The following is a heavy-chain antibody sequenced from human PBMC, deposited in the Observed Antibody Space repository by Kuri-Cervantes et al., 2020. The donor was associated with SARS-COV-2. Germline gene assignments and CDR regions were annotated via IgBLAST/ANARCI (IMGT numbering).Heavy chain of an antibody. D-gene: IGHD3-16*01. CDR3: ARDLQALRSSGPPYGLDV. CDR1: GYPFATYG. V-gene: IGHV1-18*01. J-gene: IGHJ6*02. CDR2: ISGNNINT. Sequence: AAVKVSCKASGYPFATYGISWVRQAPGQGLEWMGWISGNNINTNYERKFQGRVTMTLDTSTSTAYMELRSLTSDDTAVYYCARDLQALRSSGPPYGLDVWGQGTTVTVSS.